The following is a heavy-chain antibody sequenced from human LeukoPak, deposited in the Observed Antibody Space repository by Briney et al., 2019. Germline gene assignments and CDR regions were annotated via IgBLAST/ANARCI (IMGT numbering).Heavy chain of an antibody. D-gene: IGHD4-17*01. CDR1: GYTFTGYY. V-gene: IGHV1-2*02. CDR2: INPNSGGT. J-gene: IGHJ5*02. Sequence: GESLKISCKGSGYTFTGYYMHWVRQAPGQGLEWMGWINPNSGGTNYAQKFQGRVTMTRDTSISTAYMELSRLRSDDTAVYYCARVEGYGVTNWFDPWGQGTLVTVSS. CDR3: ARVEGYGVTNWFDP.